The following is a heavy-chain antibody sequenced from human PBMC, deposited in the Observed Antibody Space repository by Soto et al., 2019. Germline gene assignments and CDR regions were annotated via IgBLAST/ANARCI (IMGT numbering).Heavy chain of an antibody. J-gene: IGHJ4*02. V-gene: IGHV4-59*01. Sequence: SETLSLTCTVSGGSISSYYWSWIRQPPGKGLEWIGYIYYSGSINYNPSLKSRVTISVDTSKNQFSLKLSSVTAADTAVYYCARARYYYGSGSYSRQYYFDYWGQGTLVTVSS. D-gene: IGHD3-10*01. CDR2: IYYSGSI. CDR1: GGSISSYY. CDR3: ARARYYYGSGSYSRQYYFDY.